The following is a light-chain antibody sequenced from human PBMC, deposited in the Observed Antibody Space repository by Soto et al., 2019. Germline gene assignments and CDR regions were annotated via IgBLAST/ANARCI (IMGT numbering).Light chain of an antibody. V-gene: IGLV2-8*01. CDR1: SSDVGGYNY. CDR3: SSYAGSNNLGV. Sequence: QSALTQPPSASGPPGQSVTISCTGTSSDVGGYNYVSWYQQHPGKAPKLMIYEVTKRPSGVPDRFSGSKSGNTASLTVSGLQAEDEADYYCSSYAGSNNLGVFGGGTKLTVL. CDR2: EVT. J-gene: IGLJ2*01.